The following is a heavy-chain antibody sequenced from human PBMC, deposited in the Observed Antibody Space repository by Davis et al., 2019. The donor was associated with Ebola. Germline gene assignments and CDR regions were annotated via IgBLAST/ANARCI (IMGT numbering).Heavy chain of an antibody. V-gene: IGHV4-31*03. D-gene: IGHD3-16*01. CDR1: GGSISSVGYY. CDR3: ARHVWGIVVGHWYFDL. Sequence: MPSETLSLTCTVSGGSISSVGYYWSWIRQRPGKGLEWIGYIHYSGTSYNTPSLKSRVTLSVDTSKNQFSLKLSSVTAADTAVYYCARHVWGIVVGHWYFDLWGRGTLVTVSS. CDR2: IHYSGTS. J-gene: IGHJ2*01.